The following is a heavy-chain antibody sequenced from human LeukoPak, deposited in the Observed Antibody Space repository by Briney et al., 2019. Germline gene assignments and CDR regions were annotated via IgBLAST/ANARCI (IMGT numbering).Heavy chain of an antibody. CDR1: GFIFSNYA. V-gene: IGHV3-23*01. CDR3: AKGPLKEMAGTTWDY. D-gene: IGHD6-19*01. J-gene: IGHJ4*02. CDR2: ISGSGDST. Sequence: PGGSLRLSCAASGFIFSNYAMSWVRQAPGKGLEWVSAISGSGDSTYYADSVKGRFSISRDNSKNTLYLQMNSLRAEDTAIYYCAKGPLKEMAGTTWDYWGQGTLVTVSS.